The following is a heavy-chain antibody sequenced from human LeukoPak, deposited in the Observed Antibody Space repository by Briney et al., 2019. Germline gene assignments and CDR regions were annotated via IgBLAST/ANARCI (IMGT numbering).Heavy chain of an antibody. J-gene: IGHJ5*02. V-gene: IGHV4-59*01. CDR1: GGSISSYY. Sequence: SETLSLTCTVSGGSISSYYWSWIRQPPGKGLEWIGYIYYSGSTNYNPSLKSRVTISVDTSKNQFSLKLSSVTAADTAVYYCAGLEYSPRAGFDPWGQGTLVTVSS. CDR3: AGLEYSPRAGFDP. D-gene: IGHD6-6*01. CDR2: IYYSGST.